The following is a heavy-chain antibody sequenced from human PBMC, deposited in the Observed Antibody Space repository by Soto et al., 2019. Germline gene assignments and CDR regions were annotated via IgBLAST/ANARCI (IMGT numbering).Heavy chain of an antibody. V-gene: IGHV4-31*03. CDR3: ARTEWIQLRFDY. Sequence: QVQLLESGPGLVKPSQTLSLICNVSGASISSGGYYWSWIRQRPGGGLEWLGFIYYSGISHYNPSLKRRATISVDTSKNQFSLKLISVTAADTAVYYCARTEWIQLRFDYWGQGALVTGS. CDR1: GASISSGGYY. CDR2: IYYSGIS. D-gene: IGHD5-18*01. J-gene: IGHJ4*02.